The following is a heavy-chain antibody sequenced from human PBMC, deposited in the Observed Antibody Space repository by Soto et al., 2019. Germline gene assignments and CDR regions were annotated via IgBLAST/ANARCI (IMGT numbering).Heavy chain of an antibody. Sequence: QVQLQESGPGLVKPSGTLSLTCAVSGGSISSSNCWSWVRQPPGKGLEWIGEIYHSGSANYNPSLNGRVTISVDKSKNQFSGKLSSVTAADTAVYYCARVEGRFYYGMDVWGQGTTVTVSS. J-gene: IGHJ6*02. V-gene: IGHV4-4*02. CDR3: ARVEGRFYYGMDV. CDR2: IYHSGSA. CDR1: GGSISSSNC.